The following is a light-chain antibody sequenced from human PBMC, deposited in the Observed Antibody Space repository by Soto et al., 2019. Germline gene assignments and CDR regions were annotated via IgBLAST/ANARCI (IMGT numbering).Light chain of an antibody. J-gene: IGLJ2*01. CDR3: ATWDNSLSAVL. Sequence: QSVLTQPPSVSAAPGQKVTISCSGSSSNIGSNHVSWYQQLPETAPKLLMYDNNERPSGIPDRFSGSKSGTSATLGITGLQTGDEADYYCATWDNSLSAVLFGGGTKVTVL. CDR1: SSNIGSNH. CDR2: DNN. V-gene: IGLV1-51*01.